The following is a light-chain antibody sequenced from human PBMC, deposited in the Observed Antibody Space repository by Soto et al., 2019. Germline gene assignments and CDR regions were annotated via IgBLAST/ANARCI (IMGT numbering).Light chain of an antibody. CDR1: SSDVGGYNY. CDR3: SSNTGSTTYD. Sequence: QSVLTQPASVSGSPGQSITISCTGTSSDVGGYNYVSWYQQHPGKAPKLMIYDVSNRPSGVSNRFSGSKSGNTASLTISGLQAEDEADYYCSSNTGSTTYDFGIGTKVTVL. J-gene: IGLJ1*01. CDR2: DVS. V-gene: IGLV2-14*01.